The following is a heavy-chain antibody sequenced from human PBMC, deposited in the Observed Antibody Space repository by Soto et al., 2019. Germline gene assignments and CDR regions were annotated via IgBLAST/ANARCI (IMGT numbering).Heavy chain of an antibody. CDR1: GFTFGDYA. CDR3: TRAPYYYDSSAEALDAFDI. J-gene: IGHJ3*02. D-gene: IGHD3-22*01. V-gene: IGHV3-49*03. CDR2: IRSKAYGGTT. Sequence: GGSLRLSCTASGFTFGDYAMSWFRQAPGKGLEWVGFIRSKAYGGTTEYAASVKGRFTISRDDSKSIAYLQMNSLKTEDTAVYYCTRAPYYYDSSAEALDAFDIWGQGTMVTVSS.